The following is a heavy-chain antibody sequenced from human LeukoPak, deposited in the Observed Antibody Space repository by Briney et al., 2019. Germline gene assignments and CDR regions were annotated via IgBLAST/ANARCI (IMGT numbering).Heavy chain of an antibody. CDR2: VSTVGSGT. CDR3: ATTGTSYGD. V-gene: IGHV3-23*01. CDR1: GSTFSSYA. Sequence: GGSLRLSCAASGSTFSSYAMSWVRQAPGKGLQWVSSVSTVGSGTYYADSVKGRFTISRDNSKNTLFLQMNSLRAEDTAVYYCATTGTSYGDWGQGTLVTVSS. J-gene: IGHJ4*02. D-gene: IGHD4-11*01.